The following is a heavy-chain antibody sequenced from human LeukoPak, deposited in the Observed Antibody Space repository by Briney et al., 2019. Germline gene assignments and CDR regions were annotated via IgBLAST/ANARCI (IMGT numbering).Heavy chain of an antibody. Sequence: ASVKVSCKASGYTFTGYYMHWVRQAPGQGLEWMGWINPNSGGTNYAQKFQGRVTMTRDTSISTAYMELSRLRSDDTAVYYCARDRDSSSSFDYWGQGTLVTVSS. J-gene: IGHJ4*02. V-gene: IGHV1-2*02. D-gene: IGHD6-6*01. CDR2: INPNSGGT. CDR1: GYTFTGYY. CDR3: ARDRDSSSSFDY.